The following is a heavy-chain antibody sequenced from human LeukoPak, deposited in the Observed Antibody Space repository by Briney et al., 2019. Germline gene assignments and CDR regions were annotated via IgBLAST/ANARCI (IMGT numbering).Heavy chain of an antibody. J-gene: IGHJ4*02. Sequence: GGSLRLSCAASGFTFRIYGMHWVPPAPGKGRGWGALIRYNGSNKYYAAYVKGRFTTSRDNSKKTLYLQMNSLRAEDTAVYYCSKDYDFWSGRLDYWGQGTLVTVSS. CDR1: GFTFRIYG. D-gene: IGHD3-3*01. V-gene: IGHV3-30*02. CDR3: SKDYDFWSGRLDY. CDR2: IRYNGSNK.